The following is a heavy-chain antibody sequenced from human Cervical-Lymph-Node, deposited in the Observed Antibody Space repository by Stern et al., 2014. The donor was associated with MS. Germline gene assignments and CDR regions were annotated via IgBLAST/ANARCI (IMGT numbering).Heavy chain of an antibody. Sequence: QVQLVQSGAEVKKPGASVKVSCKASGYTFSSYDINWVRQATGQGLEWMGWMNPNSGDTGYAQKFQGRVTMTRDTSISTAYMELSSLKSEDTAVYYCARTHYYGSRASPNWFDPWGQGTLVTVSS. J-gene: IGHJ5*02. CDR1: GYTFSSYD. CDR2: MNPNSGDT. CDR3: ARTHYYGSRASPNWFDP. D-gene: IGHD3-22*01. V-gene: IGHV1-8*01.